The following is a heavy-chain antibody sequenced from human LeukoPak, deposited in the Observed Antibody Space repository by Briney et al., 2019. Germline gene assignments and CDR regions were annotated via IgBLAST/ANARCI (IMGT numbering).Heavy chain of an antibody. CDR2: IYYSGSP. V-gene: IGHV4-31*11. CDR1: GGSFSGYY. Sequence: SETLSLTCAVYGGSFSGYYWSWIRQHPGKGLEWIGYIYYSGSPYYNPSLKSRLTISVDASKNQFSLQLTSVTAADTAVYYCARAYSYYYHSSGYYAPKYFQHWGQGTLVTVSS. CDR3: ARAYSYYYHSSGYYAPKYFQH. D-gene: IGHD3-22*01. J-gene: IGHJ1*01.